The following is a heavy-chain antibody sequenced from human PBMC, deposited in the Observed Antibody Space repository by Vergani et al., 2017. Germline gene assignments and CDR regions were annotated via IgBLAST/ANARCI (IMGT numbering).Heavy chain of an antibody. Sequence: QVQLVQSGAEVKTPGASVKVSCKASGYTFTSYGISWVRQAPGQGLEWMGWISADNGNTNYAQKFQGRVTITRDTSASTTYMEQSSLRSEDTAVYYCARDRRTDKAGGGGXFDPWGQGTLVTVSS. CDR2: ISADNGNT. CDR1: GYTFTSYG. J-gene: IGHJ5*02. V-gene: IGHV1-18*01. CDR3: ARDRRTDKAGGGGXFDP. D-gene: IGHD2-15*01.